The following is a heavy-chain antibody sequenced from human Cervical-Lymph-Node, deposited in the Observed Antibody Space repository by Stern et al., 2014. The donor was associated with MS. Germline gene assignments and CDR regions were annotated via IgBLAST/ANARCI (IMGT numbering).Heavy chain of an antibody. V-gene: IGHV4-30-4*01. CDR2: IHNSGTT. J-gene: IGHJ4*02. CDR3: SKDADGYSLVFGY. D-gene: IGHD5-24*01. CDR1: GGSLSIADYY. Sequence: VQLQESGPGLVKPSQTLSLTCAVTGGSLSIADYYWSWIRQSPGQGLVWIGNIHNSGTTYYNPSLKSRVTTSVDTSKKAFFMKLRSVTAADTAVYYCSKDADGYSLVFGYWGRGTLVTVSS.